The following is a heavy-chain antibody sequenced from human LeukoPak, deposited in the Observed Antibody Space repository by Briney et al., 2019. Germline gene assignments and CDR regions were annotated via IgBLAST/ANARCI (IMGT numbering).Heavy chain of an antibody. J-gene: IGHJ6*04. CDR1: GFTFSSYW. V-gene: IGHV3-74*01. Sequence: GGSLRLSCAASGFTFSSYWMHWVRQAPGKGLVWVSRINNDGSSTSYADSVKGRFTISRDNAKNTLYLQMNSLRAEDTAVYYCARGKAITMVRGVIDDMDVWGNGTTVSVSS. CDR2: INNDGSST. D-gene: IGHD3-10*01. CDR3: ARGKAITMVRGVIDDMDV.